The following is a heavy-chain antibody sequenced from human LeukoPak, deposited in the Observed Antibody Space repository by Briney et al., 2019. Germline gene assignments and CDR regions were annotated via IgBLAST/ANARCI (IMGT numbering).Heavy chain of an antibody. CDR3: AKGQWLVRSLFDY. CDR1: GFTFSTSA. D-gene: IGHD6-19*01. Sequence: PGGSLRLSCAASGFTFSTSAMTWVRQAPGKGLEWVSAISGSGGSTYYADSVKGRFTISRDNSKNTLYLQMNSLRAEDTAVYYCAKGQWLVRSLFDYWGQGTLVTVSS. CDR2: ISGSGGST. J-gene: IGHJ4*02. V-gene: IGHV3-23*01.